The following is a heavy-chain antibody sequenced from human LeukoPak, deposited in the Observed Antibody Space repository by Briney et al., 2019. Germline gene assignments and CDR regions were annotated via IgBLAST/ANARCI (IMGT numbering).Heavy chain of an antibody. CDR1: GGSFSGYY. CDR2: INHSGST. D-gene: IGHD4-11*01. J-gene: IGHJ4*02. CDR3: ARGRTTVTRFDY. V-gene: IGHV4-34*01. Sequence: PSETLSLTCAVYGGSFSGYYWSWIRQPPGKGLEWIREINHSGSTNYNPSLKSRVTISVDTSKNQFSLKLSSVTAADTAVYYCARGRTTVTRFDYWGQGTLVTVSS.